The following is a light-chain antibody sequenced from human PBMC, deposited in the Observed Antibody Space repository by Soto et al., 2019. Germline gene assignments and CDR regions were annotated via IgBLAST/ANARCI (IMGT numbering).Light chain of an antibody. Sequence: QSVLTQPPSVSGAPGQRVTISCTGRSSNIGAGYDLHWYQQLPGTAPKLLIYDNTNRPSGVPDRFSGSKSGTSASLAIAGLQAEDEADYYCQSYDSSLSAYVFGTGTKLTVL. CDR2: DNT. CDR3: QSYDSSLSAYV. CDR1: SSNIGAGYD. J-gene: IGLJ1*01. V-gene: IGLV1-40*01.